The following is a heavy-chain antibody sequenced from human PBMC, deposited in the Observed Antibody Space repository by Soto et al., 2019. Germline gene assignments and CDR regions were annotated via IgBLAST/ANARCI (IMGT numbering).Heavy chain of an antibody. CDR3: ARENFTIFESGLLH. V-gene: IGHV3-74*01. D-gene: IGHD3-3*01. CDR2: INSDGSST. CDR1: GFTFSSYW. J-gene: IGHJ4*02. Sequence: GGSLRLSCAASGFTFSSYWMHWVRQAPGKGLVWVSRINSDGSSTSYADSVKGRFTISRDNARNTLYLQMNSLRAEDTAVYYCARENFTIFESGLLHWGQGTLVTVSS.